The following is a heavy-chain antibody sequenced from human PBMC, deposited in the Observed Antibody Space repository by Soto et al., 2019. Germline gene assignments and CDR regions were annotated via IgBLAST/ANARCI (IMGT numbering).Heavy chain of an antibody. CDR3: AMVDVYVTPSPQDV. J-gene: IGHJ6*02. D-gene: IGHD3-16*01. Sequence: QVHLVQSGAEVKNPGASVKVSCKASGYSFTRYGIGWARQAPGQGIEWMGWINAYNGNTNYAQNLQGRLTLTTDTSTTTAYMELRSLRSNDTAIYYCAMVDVYVTPSPQDVWGQGTTVTVSS. V-gene: IGHV1-18*01. CDR2: INAYNGNT. CDR1: GYSFTRYG.